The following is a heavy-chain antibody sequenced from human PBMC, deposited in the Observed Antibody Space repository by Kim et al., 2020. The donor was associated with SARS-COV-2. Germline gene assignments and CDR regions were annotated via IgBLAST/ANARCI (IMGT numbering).Heavy chain of an antibody. J-gene: IGHJ6*02. CDR1: GGTFSSYA. CDR3: ARPLTSDIYLEIHYYGMDV. Sequence: SVKVSCKASGGTFSSYAISWVRQAPGQGLEWMGGIIPIFGTANYAQKFQGRVTITADESTSTAYMELSSLRSEDTAVYYCARPLTSDIYLEIHYYGMDVWGQGTTVTVSS. V-gene: IGHV1-69*13. D-gene: IGHD2-2*02. CDR2: IIPIFGTA.